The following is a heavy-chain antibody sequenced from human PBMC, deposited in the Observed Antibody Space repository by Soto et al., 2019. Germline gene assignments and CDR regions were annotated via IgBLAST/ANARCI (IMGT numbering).Heavy chain of an antibody. V-gene: IGHV1-18*01. CDR3: ERDLAAAGPFDV. Sequence: QGQLVQSGAAVKKPGASVKVSCKASGYTLTSYGISWVRQAPGQGLEWMGWISAYNGNTNYAQKLQGRVTMTTATSTSTAYMELRSLRSEDKAVDYCERDLAAAGPFDVWGQGTLVTVSA. CDR1: GYTLTSYG. CDR2: ISAYNGNT. J-gene: IGHJ4*02. D-gene: IGHD6-13*01.